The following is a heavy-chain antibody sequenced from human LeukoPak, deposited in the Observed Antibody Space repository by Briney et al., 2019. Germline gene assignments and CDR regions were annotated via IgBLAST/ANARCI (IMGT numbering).Heavy chain of an antibody. CDR3: ARAGAPIAAANYYYGMDV. J-gene: IGHJ6*02. CDR1: GGTFSSYA. V-gene: IGHV1-69*04. D-gene: IGHD6-13*01. Sequence: ASVKVSCKASGGTFSSYAISWVRQAPGQGLEWMGRIIPILGIANYAQKFQGRVTITADKSTSTAYMELSSLRSEDTAVYYCARAGAPIAAANYYYGMDVRGQGTTVTVSS. CDR2: IIPILGIA.